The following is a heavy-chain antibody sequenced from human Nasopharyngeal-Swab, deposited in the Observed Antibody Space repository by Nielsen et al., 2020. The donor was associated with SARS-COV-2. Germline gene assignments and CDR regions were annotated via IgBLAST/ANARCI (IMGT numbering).Heavy chain of an antibody. CDR2: ISGYNGKT. Sequence: ASVKVSCKASGYTFTGYYMHWVRQAPGQGLEWMGWISGYNGKTNYAQKLQGRVSMTTDTSTSTAYMELRSLRSDDTAVYYCARKGLDGDLEGDWFDPWGQGTLVTVSS. D-gene: IGHD4-17*01. CDR3: ARKGLDGDLEGDWFDP. CDR1: GYTFTGYY. J-gene: IGHJ5*02. V-gene: IGHV1-18*04.